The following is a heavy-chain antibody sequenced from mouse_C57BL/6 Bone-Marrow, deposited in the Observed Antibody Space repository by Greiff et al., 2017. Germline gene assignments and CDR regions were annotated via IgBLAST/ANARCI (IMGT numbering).Heavy chain of an antibody. Sequence: QVQLQQPGAELVRPGTSVKLSCKASGYTFTSYWMHWVKQRPGQGLEWIGVIDPSDSSTNYNQKFKGKDTLPVDTASSTAYMQLRILASEDSAVYCCARNDDYDLFAYWGQGTLVTVAA. CDR1: GYTFTSYW. D-gene: IGHD2-4*01. CDR3: ARNDDYDLFAY. V-gene: IGHV1-59*01. J-gene: IGHJ3*01. CDR2: IDPSDSST.